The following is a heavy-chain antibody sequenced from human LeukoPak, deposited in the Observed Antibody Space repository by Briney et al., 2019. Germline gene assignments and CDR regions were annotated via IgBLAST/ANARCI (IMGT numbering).Heavy chain of an antibody. Sequence: SETLSLTCTVSGGSISSGGYYWSWIRQPPRKGLEWIGYIYYSGSTNYNPSLKSRVTISVDTSKNQFSLKLSSVTAADTAVYYCARRLGSGWYHWGQGTLVTVSS. J-gene: IGHJ5*02. V-gene: IGHV4-61*08. CDR1: GGSISSGGYY. CDR2: IYYSGST. D-gene: IGHD6-19*01. CDR3: ARRLGSGWYH.